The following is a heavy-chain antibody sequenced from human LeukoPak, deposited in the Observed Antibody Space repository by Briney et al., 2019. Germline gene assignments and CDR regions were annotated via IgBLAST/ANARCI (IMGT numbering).Heavy chain of an antibody. D-gene: IGHD1-7*01. CDR3: AKGFNWNYVWDY. J-gene: IGHJ4*02. CDR1: GFTFSSYA. Sequence: GGSLRLSCAASGFTFSSYAMSWVRQAPGKGLEWVSAISGSGGSTYYADSVKGRFTISRGNSKNTLYLQMNSLGAEDTAVYYCAKGFNWNYVWDYWGQGTLVTVSS. CDR2: ISGSGGST. V-gene: IGHV3-23*01.